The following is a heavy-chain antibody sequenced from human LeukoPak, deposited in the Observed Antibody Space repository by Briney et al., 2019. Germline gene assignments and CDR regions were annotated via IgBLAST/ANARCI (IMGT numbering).Heavy chain of an antibody. J-gene: IGHJ4*02. D-gene: IGHD3-22*01. CDR1: GFTFSSYS. CDR3: ANRHDSSGYFFNY. Sequence: GGSLRLSCAASGFTFSSYSMNWVRQAPGKGLEWVSSMSSRSSYIYYADSVKGRFTISRDNSKNMLYLQIGSLRTEDTATYYCANRHDSSGYFFNYWGQGTLVTVSS. V-gene: IGHV3-21*04. CDR2: MSSRSSYI.